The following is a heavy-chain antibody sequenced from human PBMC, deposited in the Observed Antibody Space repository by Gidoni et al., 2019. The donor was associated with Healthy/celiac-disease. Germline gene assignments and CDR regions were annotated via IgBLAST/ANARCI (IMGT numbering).Heavy chain of an antibody. CDR1: GFTFRSYA. CDR2: ISGSGGST. J-gene: IGHJ6*02. CDR3: AKEGRFLAQGYYYYGMDV. V-gene: IGHV3-23*04. Sequence: EVQLVESGGGLVQPGGSLRLYCAASGFTFRSYAMSWVRQAPGKGLEWVSAISGSGGSTYYADSVKGRFTISRDNSKNTLYLQMNSLRAEDTAVYYCAKEGRFLAQGYYYYGMDVWGQGTTVTVSS. D-gene: IGHD3-3*01.